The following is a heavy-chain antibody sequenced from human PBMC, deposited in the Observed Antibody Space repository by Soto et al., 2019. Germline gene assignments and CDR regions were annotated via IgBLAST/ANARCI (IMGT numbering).Heavy chain of an antibody. CDR1: GYTFTSYG. J-gene: IGHJ4*02. CDR3: ERSHDGDYVGDHSKYYFDY. D-gene: IGHD4-17*01. CDR2: ISAYNGNT. V-gene: IGHV1-18*01. Sequence: QVQLVQSGAEVKKPGASVKVSCKASGYTFTSYGISWVRQAPGQGLEWMGWISAYNGNTNYAQKLQGRVNMTTDTSTSTAYMELRSLRSDDTAVYYCERSHDGDYVGDHSKYYFDYWGQGTLVTVSS.